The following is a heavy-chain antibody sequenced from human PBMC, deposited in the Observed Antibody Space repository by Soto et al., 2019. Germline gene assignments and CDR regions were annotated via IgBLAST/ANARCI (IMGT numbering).Heavy chain of an antibody. J-gene: IGHJ4*02. CDR3: ARDQSIAAAGTHY. D-gene: IGHD6-13*01. CDR1: GFTFSSYG. V-gene: IGHV3-33*01. Sequence: GGSLRLSCAASGFTFSSYGMHWVRQAPGKGLEWVAVIWYDGSNKYYADSVKGRFTISRDNSKNTLYLQMNSLRAEDTAVYYCARDQSIAAAGTHYWGQGTLVTVSS. CDR2: IWYDGSNK.